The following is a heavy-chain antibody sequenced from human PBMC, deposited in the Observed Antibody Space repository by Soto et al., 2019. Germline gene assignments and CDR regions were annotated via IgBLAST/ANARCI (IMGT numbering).Heavy chain of an antibody. Sequence: GESLKISCKGSGYSFTSYWIAWVRQMPGKGLEWMGIIYPGDSETSYSPSFQGQVTISADKSISTAYLQWSSLKASDTAMYYCARPLYYDSSGYYLRYWGQGTLVTVSS. J-gene: IGHJ4*02. CDR3: ARPLYYDSSGYYLRY. D-gene: IGHD3-22*01. CDR2: IYPGDSET. V-gene: IGHV5-51*01. CDR1: GYSFTSYW.